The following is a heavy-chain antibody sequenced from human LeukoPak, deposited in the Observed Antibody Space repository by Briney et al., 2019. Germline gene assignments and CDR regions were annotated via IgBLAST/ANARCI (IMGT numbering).Heavy chain of an antibody. D-gene: IGHD6-6*01. V-gene: IGHV3-33*01. CDR2: IWYDGSNQ. Sequence: PGGSLRLSCAASGFTFRNHGMHWVRQAPGKGLEWVAVIWYDGSNQYYTDSVKGRFTISRDNSKNTLDLQMNSLGAEDTAVYYCARDIAARRLDYWGQGTPVTVSS. CDR1: GFTFRNHG. J-gene: IGHJ4*02. CDR3: ARDIAARRLDY.